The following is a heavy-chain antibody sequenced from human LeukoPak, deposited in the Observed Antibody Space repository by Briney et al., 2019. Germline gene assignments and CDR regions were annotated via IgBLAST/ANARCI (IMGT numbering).Heavy chain of an antibody. J-gene: IGHJ4*02. D-gene: IGHD1-26*01. V-gene: IGHV3-33*08. CDR2: IRFDGSNI. CDR3: VRDGVGATTYFGYFDH. CDR1: GFTFRNYV. Sequence: GGSLRLSCAASGFTFRNYVIHWVRQAPGKGLEWVAIIRFDGSNIHYADSVKGRFTISRDNSKNTLYLQMNSLRAEDTAVYYCVRDGVGATTYFGYFDHWGQGNLVTVSS.